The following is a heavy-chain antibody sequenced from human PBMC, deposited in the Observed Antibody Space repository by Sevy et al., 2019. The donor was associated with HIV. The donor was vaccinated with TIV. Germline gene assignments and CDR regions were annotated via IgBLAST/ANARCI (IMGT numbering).Heavy chain of an antibody. D-gene: IGHD3-22*01. Sequence: GESLKISCQGSGYSFTSHWIAWVRQMPGKGLEWMGIIFPDDSDTRYSPSFQGQVTFSADKSNFTAYLQWSSLRASDTAIYYCATSRSGYFDGSGYYIYWGQGTQVTVSS. CDR1: GYSFTSHW. CDR3: ATSRSGYFDGSGYYIY. V-gene: IGHV5-51*01. J-gene: IGHJ4*01. CDR2: IFPDDSDT.